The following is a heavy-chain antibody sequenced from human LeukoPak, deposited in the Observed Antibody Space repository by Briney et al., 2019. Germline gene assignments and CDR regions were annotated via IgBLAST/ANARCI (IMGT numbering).Heavy chain of an antibody. CDR3: ARVGITIFGVGPEYFQH. V-gene: IGHV4-39*07. D-gene: IGHD3-3*01. Sequence: SETLSLTCTVSGGSISTSSYYWGWIRQPPGKGLEWIGSIYYSRSTHYNPSLKSRVTMSVDTSKKQFSLKLSSVTAADTAVYYCARVGITIFGVGPEYFQHWGQGTLVTVSS. CDR2: IYYSRST. CDR1: GGSISTSSYY. J-gene: IGHJ1*01.